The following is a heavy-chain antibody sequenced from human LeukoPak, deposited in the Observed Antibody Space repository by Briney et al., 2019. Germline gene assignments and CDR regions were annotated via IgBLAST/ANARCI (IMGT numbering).Heavy chain of an antibody. J-gene: IGHJ4*02. V-gene: IGHV3-7*01. CDR2: IKQDGSEK. CDR3: AMSSNSWYYFDY. Sequence: PGGSLRLSCAASGFTFSSYWMGWVRQAPGKGLEWVANIKQDGSEKYYVDSVKGRFTISRDNAKNSLYLQMNSLRAEDTAMYYCAMSSNSWYYFDYWGQGSLVTVSS. CDR1: GFTFSSYW. D-gene: IGHD2-2*01.